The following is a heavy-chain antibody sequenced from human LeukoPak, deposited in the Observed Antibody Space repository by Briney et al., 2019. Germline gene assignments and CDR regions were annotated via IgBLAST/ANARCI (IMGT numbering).Heavy chain of an antibody. CDR2: IYHSGST. CDR3: AREWENGYHAFHI. D-gene: IGHD1-26*01. J-gene: IGHJ3*02. CDR1: GGSISTYS. Sequence: SETLSLTCTVSGGSISTYSWSWIRQPPGKGLEWIGYIYHSGSTYYNPSLKSRVTISVDTSKNRFSLKLRSMTAADTALYYCAREWENGYHAFHIWGQGTMVTVSS. V-gene: IGHV4-4*08.